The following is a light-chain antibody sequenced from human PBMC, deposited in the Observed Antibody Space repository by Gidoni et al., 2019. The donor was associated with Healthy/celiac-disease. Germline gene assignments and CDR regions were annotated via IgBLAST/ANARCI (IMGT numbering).Light chain of an antibody. CDR3: QQSYSIPLT. J-gene: IGKJ4*01. V-gene: IGKV1-39*01. Sequence: DIQMTQSTSSLSASVGDRVTITCRASQSINSYLNWYQQKPGKAPKVLIYAVSSLQSGVPSRFSGSGSGTDFTLTISSLQPEDFATYYCQQSYSIPLTFGGGTKVEIK. CDR2: AVS. CDR1: QSINSY.